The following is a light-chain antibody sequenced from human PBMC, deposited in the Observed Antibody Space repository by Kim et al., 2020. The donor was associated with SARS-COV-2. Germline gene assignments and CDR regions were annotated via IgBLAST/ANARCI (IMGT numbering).Light chain of an antibody. CDR3: QKYGRSPRT. Sequence: EIVLTQSPGTLSLSPGERATLSCRASQSVSGSKLVWYQQKPGQAPRLLIYGASSRATGIPDRFSGSGSGTDFTLTISRLEPEDVAVYYCQKYGRSPRTCGQGTKLEI. CDR2: GAS. V-gene: IGKV3-20*01. J-gene: IGKJ2*01. CDR1: QSVSGSK.